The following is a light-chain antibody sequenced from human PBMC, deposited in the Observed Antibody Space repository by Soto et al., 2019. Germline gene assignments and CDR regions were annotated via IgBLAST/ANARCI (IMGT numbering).Light chain of an antibody. CDR2: DAS. CDR3: QQRSNWPIT. CDR1: QSVSSY. J-gene: IGKJ5*01. V-gene: IGKV3-11*01. Sequence: DIVLTQSPATLFFSLVERSTLSCRASQSVSSYLAWYQQKPGQAPRLLIYDASNRATGIPARFSGSGSGTDFTLTISSLEPEDFAVYYCQQRSNWPITFGQGTRLEIK.